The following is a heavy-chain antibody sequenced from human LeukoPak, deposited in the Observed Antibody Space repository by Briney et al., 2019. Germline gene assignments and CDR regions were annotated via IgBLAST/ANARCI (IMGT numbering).Heavy chain of an antibody. Sequence: GGSLRLSCAASGFTFSSYEMNWVRQAPAQGLEWISYISSSGSSMSYADSVTGRFTISRDNAKNSMYLQMTSLRAGDAAVYYSARGYYSDTTGYNPLDHWGQGTLVTVSS. D-gene: IGHD3-22*01. V-gene: IGHV3-48*03. J-gene: IGHJ4*02. CDR1: GFTFSSYE. CDR3: ARGYYSDTTGYNPLDH. CDR2: ISSSGSSM.